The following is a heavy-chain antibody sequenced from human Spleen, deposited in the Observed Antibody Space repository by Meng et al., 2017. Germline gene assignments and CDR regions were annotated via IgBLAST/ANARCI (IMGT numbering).Heavy chain of an antibody. Sequence: EVQLVESGGGLVKPGGSLRLSCAASGFTFSSYGMNWVRQAPGKGLEWVSSITSSSSYIYYADSVKGRFTISRDNAKNSLYLQMNSLRAEDTAVYYCARGTRDGYSTNWFDPWGQGTLVTVSS. CDR2: ITSSSSYI. CDR3: ARGTRDGYSTNWFDP. CDR1: GFTFSSYG. D-gene: IGHD5-24*01. J-gene: IGHJ5*02. V-gene: IGHV3-21*01.